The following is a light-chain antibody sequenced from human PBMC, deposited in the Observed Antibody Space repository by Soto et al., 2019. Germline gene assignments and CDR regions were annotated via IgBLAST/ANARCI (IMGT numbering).Light chain of an antibody. CDR3: HQYRSSPWRT. J-gene: IGKJ1*01. CDR2: GAS. V-gene: IGKV3-20*01. CDR1: QSVSSSY. Sequence: EIVLTQSPGTLSLSPGERATLSCRASQSVSSSYLAWYQQKPGQAPRLLIYGASSRATGIPDRFSGSGSGTHFTLTISRLEPEDFAVYYCHQYRSSPWRTFGQGTKVEIK.